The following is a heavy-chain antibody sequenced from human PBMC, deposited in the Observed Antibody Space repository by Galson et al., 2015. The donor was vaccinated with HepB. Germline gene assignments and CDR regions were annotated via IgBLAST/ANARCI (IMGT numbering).Heavy chain of an antibody. J-gene: IGHJ6*02. Sequence: CAISGDSVSSNGAAWNWIRRSPSRGLEWLGRTYYRSKWYSDYAVSVRSRMTINPDTSKNQFSLQLKSVTPEDTAVYYCARVAGTIYYYGMDVWGQGTTVTVSS. CDR3: ARVAGTIYYYGMDV. V-gene: IGHV6-1*01. CDR1: GDSVSSNGAA. D-gene: IGHD6-19*01. CDR2: TYYRSKWYS.